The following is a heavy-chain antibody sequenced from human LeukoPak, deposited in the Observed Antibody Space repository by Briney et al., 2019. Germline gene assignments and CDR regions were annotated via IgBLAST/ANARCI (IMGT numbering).Heavy chain of an antibody. V-gene: IGHV4-34*01. D-gene: IGHD1-26*01. Sequence: SETLSLTCAVYGGSFSGYYWSWIRQPPGKGLEWIGEINHSGSTNYNPSLKSRVTISVDTSENQFSLKLSSVTAADTAVYYCARLSGGSYYYYYYMDVWGKGTTVTVSS. CDR1: GGSFSGYY. CDR2: INHSGST. J-gene: IGHJ6*03. CDR3: ARLSGGSYYYYYYMDV.